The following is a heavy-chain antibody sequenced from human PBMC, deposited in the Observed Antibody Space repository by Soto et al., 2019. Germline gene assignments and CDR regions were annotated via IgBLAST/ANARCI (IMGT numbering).Heavy chain of an antibody. D-gene: IGHD6-13*01. CDR1: GGSISSGGYY. Sequence: PSETLSLTCTVSGGSISSGGYYWSWIRQHPGKGLEWIGYIYYSGSTYYNPSLKSRVTISVDTSKNQFSLKLSSVTAADTAVYYCARANIAAAGADYWGQGTLVTVSS. V-gene: IGHV4-31*03. CDR2: IYYSGST. J-gene: IGHJ4*02. CDR3: ARANIAAAGADY.